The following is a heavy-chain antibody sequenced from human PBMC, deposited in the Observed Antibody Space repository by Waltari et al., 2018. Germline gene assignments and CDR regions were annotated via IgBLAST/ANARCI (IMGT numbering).Heavy chain of an antibody. V-gene: IGHV4-34*01. CDR1: GGSFSGYY. CDR2: INHSGST. CDR3: ARDAGGAVRGYFDY. Sequence: QVQLQQWGAGLLKPSETLSLTCAVYGGSFSGYYWSWIRQPPGKGLEWIGEINHSGSTNYNPSLKSRVTISVDTSKNQFSLKLSSVTAADTAVYYCARDAGGAVRGYFDYWGQGTLVTVSS. J-gene: IGHJ4*02. D-gene: IGHD3-10*01.